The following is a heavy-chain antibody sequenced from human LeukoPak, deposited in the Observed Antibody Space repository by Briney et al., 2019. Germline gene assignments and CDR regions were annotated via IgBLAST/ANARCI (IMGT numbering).Heavy chain of an antibody. CDR2: ISYDGSNK. CDR1: GFTFSSYA. Sequence: GGSLRLSCAASGFTFSSYAMHWVRQAPGKGLEWVAVISYDGSNKYYADSVKGRFTISRDNSKNTLYLQMNSLRAEDTAVYYCAKDKAVYSGSWIAFDIWGQGTMVTVSS. V-gene: IGHV3-30*04. J-gene: IGHJ3*02. D-gene: IGHD1-26*01. CDR3: AKDKAVYSGSWIAFDI.